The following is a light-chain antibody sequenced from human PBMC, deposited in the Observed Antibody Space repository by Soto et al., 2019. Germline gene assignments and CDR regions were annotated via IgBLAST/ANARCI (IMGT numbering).Light chain of an antibody. CDR2: GGS. Sequence: DIQMTQSPSTLSASVGDRVTIXCRASQSISSWLAWYQQKPGKAPNLLIHGGSILQSGVPLRFSGGGGGTDFTLTISSLQPEDFASYYCQQMYTIPLTFGGGTKVDIK. J-gene: IGKJ4*01. CDR1: QSISSW. V-gene: IGKV1-5*01. CDR3: QQMYTIPLT.